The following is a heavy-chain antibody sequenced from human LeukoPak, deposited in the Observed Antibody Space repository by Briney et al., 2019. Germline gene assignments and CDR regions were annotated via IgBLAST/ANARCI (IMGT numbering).Heavy chain of an antibody. CDR3: AGGIGYATSPADH. Sequence: PSETLSLTCTVSGGSMKNYYWSWIRQPPGKGLEWIGYIHDTRGTNYNPYLKSRVTMSLDTSKNHFSLSLNSVSAADTAVYFCAGGIGYATSPADHLGQGTLVIASS. CDR1: GGSMKNYY. D-gene: IGHD6-13*01. J-gene: IGHJ5*02. V-gene: IGHV4-59*01. CDR2: IHDTRGT.